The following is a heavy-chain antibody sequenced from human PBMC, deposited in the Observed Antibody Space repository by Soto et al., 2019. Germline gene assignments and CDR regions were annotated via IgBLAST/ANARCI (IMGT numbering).Heavy chain of an antibody. CDR2: IYPGDSDT. J-gene: IGHJ6*02. V-gene: IGHV5-51*01. Sequence: GESLKIHCRGSRSSFTRYWIAWVRQMPGKGLEWMGIIYPGDSDTRYSPSFQGQVTISADKSISTAYLQWSSLKAADTAVYYCAKHDRPLEVVPADAGMHVWGQGTTVTVSS. D-gene: IGHD2-15*01. CDR1: RSSFTRYW. CDR3: AKHDRPLEVVPADAGMHV.